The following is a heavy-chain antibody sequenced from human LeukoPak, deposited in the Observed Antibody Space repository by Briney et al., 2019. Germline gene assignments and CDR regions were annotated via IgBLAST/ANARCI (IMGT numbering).Heavy chain of an antibody. J-gene: IGHJ4*02. Sequence: GGSLRLSCAASGFTFSSYSMNWVRQAPGRGLEWVSSISSSGTYIYYADSVKGRFTISRDNAKNSLYLQMNSLRADDTAVYYCARGADYGSGSYYRDYWGQGTLVTVSS. CDR1: GFTFSSYS. V-gene: IGHV3-21*01. CDR3: ARGADYGSGSYYRDY. D-gene: IGHD3-10*01. CDR2: ISSSGTYI.